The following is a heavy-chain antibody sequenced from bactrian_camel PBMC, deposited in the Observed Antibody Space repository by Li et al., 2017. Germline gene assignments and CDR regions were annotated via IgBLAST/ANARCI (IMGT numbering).Heavy chain of an antibody. J-gene: IGHJ6*01. CDR2: IRSDGSNT. CDR3: ATAYGGTWWTDFVY. Sequence: VQLVKSGGGLVQPGGSLRLSCAASGFTFSSYSMSWVRQAPGKGLEWVSSIRSDGSNTYYADSVKERFTTSRDNAKNTVYLQMNSLKSEDTALYYCATAYGGTWWTDFVYWGQGTQVTVS. V-gene: IGHV3-2*01. CDR1: GFTFSSYS. D-gene: IGHD6*01.